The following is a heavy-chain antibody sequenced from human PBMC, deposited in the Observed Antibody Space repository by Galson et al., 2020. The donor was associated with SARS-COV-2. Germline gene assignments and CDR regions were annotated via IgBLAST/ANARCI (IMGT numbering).Heavy chain of an antibody. Sequence: ASVKVSCKVSGYTLTELSMHWVRQAPGKGLEWMGGFDPEDGETIYAQKFQGRVTMTEDTSTDTAYMELSSLRSEDTAVYYCATGGYCSSTSCYTALLDYWGQGTLVTVSS. CDR3: ATGGYCSSTSCYTALLDY. J-gene: IGHJ4*02. V-gene: IGHV1-24*01. CDR2: FDPEDGET. CDR1: GYTLTELS. D-gene: IGHD2-2*02.